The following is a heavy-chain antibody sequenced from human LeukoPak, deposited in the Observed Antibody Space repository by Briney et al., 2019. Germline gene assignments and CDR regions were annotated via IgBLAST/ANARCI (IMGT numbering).Heavy chain of an antibody. CDR2: INHSGST. D-gene: IGHD6-13*01. V-gene: IGHV4-34*01. J-gene: IGHJ2*01. CDR1: GGSFSGYY. Sequence: PSETLSLTCAVYGGSFSGYYWSWIRQPPGKGPEWIGEINHSGSTNYNPSLKSRVTMSVDTSKNQFSLKLSSVTAADTAVYYCARVYYSSSYDSWYFDLWGRGTLVTVSS. CDR3: ARVYYSSSYDSWYFDL.